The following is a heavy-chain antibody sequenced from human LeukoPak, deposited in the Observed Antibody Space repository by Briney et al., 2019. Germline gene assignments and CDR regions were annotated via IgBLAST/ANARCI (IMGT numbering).Heavy chain of an antibody. Sequence: PSRTLSLTCTVSGGSISSGGYYWSWIRQHPGKGLEWIGYIYYSGSTYYNPSLKSRVTISVDTSKNQFSLKLSSVTAADTAVYYCARDAERGHYFDYWGQGTLVTVSS. CDR3: ARDAERGHYFDY. CDR1: GGSISSGGYY. D-gene: IGHD3-16*01. V-gene: IGHV4-31*03. CDR2: IYYSGST. J-gene: IGHJ4*02.